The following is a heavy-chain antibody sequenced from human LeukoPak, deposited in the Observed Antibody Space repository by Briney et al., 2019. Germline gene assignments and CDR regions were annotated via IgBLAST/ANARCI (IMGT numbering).Heavy chain of an antibody. CDR3: ERRTLWPGSFDI. CDR2: VNHSGST. V-gene: IGHV4-34*01. Sequence: SETLSPTCAVYGRSFSGYYWSWIRQPPGKVLEWVGEVNHSGSTNYNPCLRSRVTISVDTSKDQFSLKLSSVDAADTAVYYCERRTLWPGSFDIWGQGTMVTVSS. CDR1: GRSFSGYY. D-gene: IGHD5-18*01. J-gene: IGHJ3*02.